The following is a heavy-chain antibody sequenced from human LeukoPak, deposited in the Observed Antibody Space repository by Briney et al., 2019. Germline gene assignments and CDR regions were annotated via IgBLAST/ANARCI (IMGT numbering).Heavy chain of an antibody. D-gene: IGHD6-19*01. CDR3: ASLEPGIAVAAY. CDR1: GFTFSDYY. J-gene: IGHJ4*02. V-gene: IGHV3-11*01. CDR2: ISSSGSTI. Sequence: GGSLRLSCTASGFTFSDYYMSWIRQAPGKGLEWVSYISSSGSTIYYADSVKGRFTISRDNAKNSLYLQMNSLRAEDTAVYYCASLEPGIAVAAYWGQGTLVTVSS.